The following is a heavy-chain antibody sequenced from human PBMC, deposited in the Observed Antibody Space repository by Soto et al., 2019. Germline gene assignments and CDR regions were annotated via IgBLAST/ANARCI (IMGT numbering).Heavy chain of an antibody. J-gene: IGHJ4*02. CDR3: ARVGTPIDY. CDR2: ISAYNGNT. V-gene: IGHV1-18*01. CDR1: GYTFHNFG. Sequence: QVQLVQSGAEVKKPGASVKVSCNTSGYTFHNFGLSWVRQAPGKGLEWLGWISAYNGNTNYAQILQGSVTMTTDTSTSTAYMVRRSLRSDETAVYYAARVGTPIDYWGQGTLVTVSS. D-gene: IGHD2-15*01.